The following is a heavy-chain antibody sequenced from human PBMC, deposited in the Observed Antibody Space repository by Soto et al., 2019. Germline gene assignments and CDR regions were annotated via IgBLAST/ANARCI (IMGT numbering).Heavy chain of an antibody. D-gene: IGHD3-3*01. CDR1: GFTFGRDW. V-gene: IGHV3-74*01. Sequence: RLACAASGFTFGRDWMHWVRQAPGKGLVWVSRIDSYGSATSQVDSVEGRFTISRDNAKNTLYLQMNSLRAEDTAVYYCARGWVEGLSRQPPTEYWGQGTLVTVSS. J-gene: IGHJ4*02. CDR2: IDSYGSAT. CDR3: ARGWVEGLSRQPPTEY.